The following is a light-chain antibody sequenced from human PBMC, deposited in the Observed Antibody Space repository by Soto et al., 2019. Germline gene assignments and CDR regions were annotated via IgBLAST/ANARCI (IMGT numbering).Light chain of an antibody. J-gene: IGKJ5*01. Sequence: ELVLTQSPGTLYLSTGERVTLSCRASHSVNSHVAWYQQKPGQAPRLLLYGASTRATGIPVRFSGSGFGTEFTLTISSLQSEDFAVYYCQQYKNWPLFGQGTRLEIK. V-gene: IGKV3-15*01. CDR2: GAS. CDR1: HSVNSH. CDR3: QQYKNWPL.